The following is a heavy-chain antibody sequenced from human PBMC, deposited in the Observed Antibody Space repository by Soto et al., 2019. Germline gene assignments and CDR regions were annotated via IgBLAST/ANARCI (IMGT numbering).Heavy chain of an antibody. V-gene: IGHV3-7*03. CDR3: VRGTPPPGLNI. CDR1: GVRFTDFP. D-gene: IGHD1-1*01. Sequence: GSLCLPDAGHGVRFTDFPTTWSGQAPGQRQEGVAHINRRGTLTNYVDSVRGRFSTSRDNTRNSFYLNMDSLRVGDTATYYCVRGTPPPGLNIWGRVTTVTASS. J-gene: IGHJ6*02. CDR2: INRRGTLT.